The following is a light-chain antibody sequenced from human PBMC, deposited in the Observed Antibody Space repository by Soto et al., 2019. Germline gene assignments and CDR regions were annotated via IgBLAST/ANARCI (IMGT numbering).Light chain of an antibody. Sequence: EIVLTQSPGTLSLSPGERATLSCRASESVSDNYLAWYQQRSGQAPRLVIYGASSRASAVPDRFSGSGSGAVFTLTISRLEPEDFAVYYCQQYGSSPLTFGGGTKVEIK. CDR3: QQYGSSPLT. J-gene: IGKJ4*01. V-gene: IGKV3-20*01. CDR1: ESVSDNY. CDR2: GAS.